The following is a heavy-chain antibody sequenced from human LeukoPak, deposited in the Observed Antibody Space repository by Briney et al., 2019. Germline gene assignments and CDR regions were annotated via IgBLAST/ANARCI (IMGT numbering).Heavy chain of an antibody. Sequence: SVKVSCKASGGTFSSYAISWVRQAPGQGLEWMGGIIPIFGTANYAQKFQGRVTITADESTSTAYMELSSLRSEDTAVYYCALMDRRDGYNSRDYWGQGTLVTVSS. D-gene: IGHD5-24*01. V-gene: IGHV1-69*13. J-gene: IGHJ4*02. CDR1: GGTFSSYA. CDR2: IIPIFGTA. CDR3: ALMDRRDGYNSRDY.